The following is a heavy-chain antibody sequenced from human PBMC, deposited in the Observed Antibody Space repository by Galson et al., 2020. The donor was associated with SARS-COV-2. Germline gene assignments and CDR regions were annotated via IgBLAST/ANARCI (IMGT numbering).Heavy chain of an antibody. CDR3: AKGSSSSRPYYFDY. V-gene: IGHV3-23*01. CDR1: GFTFGSYA. CDR2: ITDSGDDT. Sequence: GGSLRLSCAASGFTFGSYAMGWVRQAPGRGLEWVSGITDSGDDTYYADSVKGRFTFYRDNSRNTLSLHMNSLRAEDTAVYFCAKGSSSSRPYYFDYWGQGTLVTVSS. D-gene: IGHD6-6*01. J-gene: IGHJ4*02.